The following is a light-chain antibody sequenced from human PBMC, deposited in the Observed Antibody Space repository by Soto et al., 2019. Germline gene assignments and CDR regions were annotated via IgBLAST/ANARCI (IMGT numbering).Light chain of an antibody. J-gene: IGLJ3*02. V-gene: IGLV2-14*01. CDR3: SSYTRSSTRV. CDR2: EVS. CDR1: SSDVGGYNY. Sequence: QSALTQPASVSGSPGQSITISCTGTSSDVGGYNYVSWYQQHPGKAPKVMIYEVSNRPSGVSNRFSGSKSGNTASLTISGLQGEDEADYYCSSYTRSSTRVFGGGTKVTVL.